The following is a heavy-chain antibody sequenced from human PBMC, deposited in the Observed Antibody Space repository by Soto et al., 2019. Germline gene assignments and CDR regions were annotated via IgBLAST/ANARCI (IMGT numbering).Heavy chain of an antibody. V-gene: IGHV3-73*02. CDR3: TRGDNWNPDLYYYYGMDV. Sequence: EVQLVESGGGLVQPGGSLKLSCAASGFTFSGSAMHWVRQASGKGLEWVGRIRSKANSYATAYAASVKGRCTISRANSKNTAYLQMNSLKTEDTAVYYCTRGDNWNPDLYYYYGMDVWGQGTTVTVSS. J-gene: IGHJ6*02. CDR2: IRSKANSYAT. CDR1: GFTFSGSA. D-gene: IGHD1-20*01.